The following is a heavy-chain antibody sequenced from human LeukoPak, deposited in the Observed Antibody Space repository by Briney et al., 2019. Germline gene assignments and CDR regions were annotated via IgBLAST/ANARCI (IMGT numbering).Heavy chain of an antibody. CDR2: IYPGDSDT. D-gene: IGHD2-15*01. CDR3: ARLKWRDIIVVVAARRYAWFDP. J-gene: IGHJ5*02. CDR1: GYSFTNYW. V-gene: IGHV5-51*01. Sequence: GESLKISCKGSGYSFTNYWIGWVRQMPGKGLEWMGIIYPGDSDTRYSPSFQGQVTISADKSISTAYLQWSSLKASDTAMYFCARLKWRDIIVVVAARRYAWFDPGGQGTLVTVSS.